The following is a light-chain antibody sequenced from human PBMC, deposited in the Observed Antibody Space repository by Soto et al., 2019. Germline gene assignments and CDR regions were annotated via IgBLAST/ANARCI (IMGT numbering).Light chain of an antibody. J-gene: IGLJ2*01. CDR1: SSDVGSYDR. V-gene: IGLV2-18*02. CDR3: SSHTNISPL. CDR2: EVS. Sequence: QPALTQPPSVSGSPGQSVTISCTGTSSDVGSYDRVSWYQQSPGTAPKVIIFEVSNRPSGVPDRFSGSKSGNTASLTISGLQAEDEADYYCSSHTNISPLFGGGTKLTVL.